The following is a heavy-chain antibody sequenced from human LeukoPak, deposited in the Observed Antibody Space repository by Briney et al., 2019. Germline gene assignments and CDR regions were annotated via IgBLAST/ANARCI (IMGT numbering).Heavy chain of an antibody. CDR3: PRAAAGTITAPVDY. CDR1: GFTFGDYA. D-gene: IGHD6-13*01. CDR2: IRSKAYGGTT. Sequence: GGSLRLSCTASGFTFGDYAMSWVRQAPGKGLEGVGFIRSKAYGGTTEYAASVKGRFTISRDDSKSIAYLQMNSLKSEDTAVYYCPRAAAGTITAPVDYWGQGALVTVSS. V-gene: IGHV3-49*04. J-gene: IGHJ4*02.